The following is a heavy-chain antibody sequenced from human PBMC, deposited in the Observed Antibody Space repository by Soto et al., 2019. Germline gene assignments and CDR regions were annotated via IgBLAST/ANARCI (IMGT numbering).Heavy chain of an antibody. D-gene: IGHD6-13*01. CDR1: GGSISSGGYS. Sequence: QLQLQESGSGLVKPSQTLSLTCAVSGGSISSGGYSWSWIRQPPGKGLEWIGYIYHSGSTYYNPSLKSRVNISVDRSKNQFSLKLSSVTAADTAVYYCARAAGYSSSWYVFDYWGQGTLVTVSS. CDR2: IYHSGST. V-gene: IGHV4-30-2*01. CDR3: ARAAGYSSSWYVFDY. J-gene: IGHJ4*02.